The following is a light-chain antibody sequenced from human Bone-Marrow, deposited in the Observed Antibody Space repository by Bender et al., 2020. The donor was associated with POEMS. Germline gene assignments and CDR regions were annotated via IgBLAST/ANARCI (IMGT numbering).Light chain of an antibody. Sequence: QSALTQPRSVSGSPGQSVTISCTGTSSDIGGYNYVSWYQQFPGEVPKLVIYDVSDRPSGVSNRFSGSKSGNTASLTISGLQAEDEADYYCCSYAGSSTLIFGGGTKLTVL. CDR3: CSYAGSSTLI. J-gene: IGLJ2*01. CDR2: DVS. CDR1: SSDIGGYNY. V-gene: IGLV2-11*01.